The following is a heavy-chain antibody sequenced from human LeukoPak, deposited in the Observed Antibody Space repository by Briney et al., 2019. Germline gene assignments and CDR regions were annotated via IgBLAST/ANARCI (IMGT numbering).Heavy chain of an antibody. CDR1: Y. CDR2: INHSGST. D-gene: IGHD3-10*01. V-gene: IGHV4-34*01. J-gene: IGHJ5*02. CDR3: ARVVGITMVRGVPRTFDP. Sequence: YWIGWIRQPPGKGLEWIGEINHSGSTNYNPSLKSRVTISVDTSKNQFFLKLSSVTAADTAVYYCARVVGITMVRGVPRTFDPWGQGTLVTVSS.